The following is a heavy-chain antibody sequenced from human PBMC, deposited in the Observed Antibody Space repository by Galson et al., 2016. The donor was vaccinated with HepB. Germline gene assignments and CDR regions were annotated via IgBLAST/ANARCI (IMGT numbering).Heavy chain of an antibody. V-gene: IGHV4-39*01. CDR3: ARHRAPASGLNNCFEP. D-gene: IGHD6-13*01. J-gene: IGHJ5*02. CDR1: GDSINNSDYF. CDR2: IYFTGRT. Sequence: SETLSLTCTVSGDSINNSDYFWAWIRQPPGKGLQWIGTIYFTGRTYYSPSLESRVAIYVDTSKNQFSLRLPSVTAADTAVYDCARHRAPASGLNNCFEPWGQGMLVSVSS.